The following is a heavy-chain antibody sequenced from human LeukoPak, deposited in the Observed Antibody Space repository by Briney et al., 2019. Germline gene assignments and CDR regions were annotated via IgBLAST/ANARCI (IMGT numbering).Heavy chain of an antibody. D-gene: IGHD3-3*01. CDR1: GGSISNSNYY. Sequence: SETLSLTCSVSGGSISNSNYYWGWIRQPPGKGLEWIGSIYYSGNTYYSPSLKSRVTISVDTSKNQFSLKLSSVTAADTAVYYCARARTIFGVVTIPDYFDYWGQGTLVTVSS. CDR3: ARARTIFGVVTIPDYFDY. V-gene: IGHV4-39*01. CDR2: IYYSGNT. J-gene: IGHJ4*02.